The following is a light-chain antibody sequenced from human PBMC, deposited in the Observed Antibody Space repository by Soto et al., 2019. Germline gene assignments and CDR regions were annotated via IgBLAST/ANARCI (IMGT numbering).Light chain of an antibody. CDR3: QNYDNCPPTWT. CDR1: QSVSSN. J-gene: IGKJ1*01. Sequence: EAVMTQSSPTLSVSPGETVILSCRASQSVSSNLVWYQQKPGQAPRVLIYGASTRATGIPARFSGSGSGTEFTLTISSLQSEDFAVYYCQNYDNCPPTWTFGQGTKVDI. CDR2: GAS. V-gene: IGKV3-15*01.